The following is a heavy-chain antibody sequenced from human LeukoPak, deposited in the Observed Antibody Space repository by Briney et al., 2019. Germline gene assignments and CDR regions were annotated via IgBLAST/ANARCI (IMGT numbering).Heavy chain of an antibody. D-gene: IGHD3-16*01. V-gene: IGHV3-74*01. CDR3: ARVYAVGVSRGHIDY. Sequence: GGSLRLSCAASGFTFSSYWVHWVRQAPGKGLVWVSRINSDGSSTSYADSVKGRFTISRDNAKNTLYLQMNSLRAEDTAVYYCARVYAVGVSRGHIDYWGQGTLVTVSS. J-gene: IGHJ4*02. CDR2: INSDGSST. CDR1: GFTFSSYW.